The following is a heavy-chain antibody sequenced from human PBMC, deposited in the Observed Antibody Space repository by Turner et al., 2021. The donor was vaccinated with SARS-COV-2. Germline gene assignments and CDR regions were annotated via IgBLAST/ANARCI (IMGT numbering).Heavy chain of an antibody. CDR1: GGTFSSYT. CDR3: ARDEGEIAAAGIVYYYGMDV. Sequence: QVQLVQSGAEVKKPGSSVKVSCKASGGTFSSYTISWVRQAPGQGLEWMGRIIPILGIAKYAQKFQGRVTMTADKSTSTAYMELSSLRSEDTAVYYCARDEGEIAAAGIVYYYGMDVWGQGTTVTVSS. J-gene: IGHJ6*02. CDR2: IIPILGIA. D-gene: IGHD6-13*01. V-gene: IGHV1-69*08.